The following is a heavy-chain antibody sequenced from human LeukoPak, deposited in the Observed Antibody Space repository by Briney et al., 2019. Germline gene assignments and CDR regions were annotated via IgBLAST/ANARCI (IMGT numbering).Heavy chain of an antibody. J-gene: IGHJ4*02. CDR2: ISTDGTNT. CDR1: GFTFRDYW. Sequence: GGSLSLSCAASGFTFRDYWMHWVRQAPGKGLVWVSRISTDGTNTDYADSVKGRFTISRDISKNTLDLQMNSLRAEDSALYYCAKDYVFRSTTCPDFFDYWGQGTLVTVSS. CDR3: AKDYVFRSTTCPDFFDY. V-gene: IGHV3-74*01. D-gene: IGHD2-2*01.